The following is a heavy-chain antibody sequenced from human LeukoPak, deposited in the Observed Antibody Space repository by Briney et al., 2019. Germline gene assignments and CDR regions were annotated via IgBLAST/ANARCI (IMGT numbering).Heavy chain of an antibody. J-gene: IGHJ6*03. CDR1: GFTFSNAW. Sequence: GGSLRLSCAASGFTFSNAWMSWVRQAPGKGLEWVGRIKSKTDGGTTDYAAPVKGRFAISRDDSKNTLYLQMNSLKTEDTAVYYCTTYYYGSGSQYYYQYMDVWGKGTTVTISS. V-gene: IGHV3-15*01. CDR3: TTYYYGSGSQYYYQYMDV. CDR2: IKSKTDGGTT. D-gene: IGHD3-10*01.